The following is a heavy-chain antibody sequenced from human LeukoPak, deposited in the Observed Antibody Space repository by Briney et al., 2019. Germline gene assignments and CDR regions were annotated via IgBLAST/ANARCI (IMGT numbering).Heavy chain of an antibody. Sequence: ASVKVSCKASGYTFTSYYMHWVRQAPGQGLEWVGIINPSGGSTSYAQKFQGRVTMTRDMSTSTVYMELSSLRSEDTAVYYCARDRSGSAFDIWGQGTMVTVSS. CDR2: INPSGGST. CDR1: GYTFTSYY. J-gene: IGHJ3*02. D-gene: IGHD1-26*01. V-gene: IGHV1-46*01. CDR3: ARDRSGSAFDI.